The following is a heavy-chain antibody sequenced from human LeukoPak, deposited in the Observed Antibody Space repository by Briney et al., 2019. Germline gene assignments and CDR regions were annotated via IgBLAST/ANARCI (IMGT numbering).Heavy chain of an antibody. V-gene: IGHV1-18*01. CDR2: ISAYNGNT. J-gene: IGHJ4*02. CDR3: ARAYYYDSSGYFYGESFDY. Sequence: GASVKVPCKASGYTFTSYGISWVRQAPGQGLEWMGWISAYNGNTNYAQRLQGRVTMTTDTSTSTAYMELRSLRSDDTAVYYCARAYYYDSSGYFYGESFDYWGQGTLVTVSS. D-gene: IGHD3-22*01. CDR1: GYTFTSYG.